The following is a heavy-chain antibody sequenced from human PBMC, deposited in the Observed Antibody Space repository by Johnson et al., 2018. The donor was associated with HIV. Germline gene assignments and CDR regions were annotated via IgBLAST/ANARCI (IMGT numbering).Heavy chain of an antibody. D-gene: IGHD1-26*01. V-gene: IGHV3-11*04. CDR3: ARGGSSRNPAFDI. J-gene: IGHJ3*02. CDR2: ISSSGSTI. CDR1: GFVFSDSH. Sequence: VQLVESGGALVQPGGSLRLSCVASGFVFSDSHMSWIRQAPGKGLEWVSYISSSGSTIYYADSVKGRFTISRDNAKNSLYLQMNSLRAEDTAVYYCARGGSSRNPAFDIWGQGTMVTVSS.